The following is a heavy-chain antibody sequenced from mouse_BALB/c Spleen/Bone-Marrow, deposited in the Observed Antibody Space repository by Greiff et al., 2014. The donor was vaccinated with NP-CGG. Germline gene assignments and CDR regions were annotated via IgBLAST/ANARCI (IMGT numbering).Heavy chain of an antibody. V-gene: IGHV1S81*02. D-gene: IGHD1-1*01. J-gene: IGHJ1*01. CDR2: INPSNGGT. CDR3: TRSNYGYWYFDV. Sequence: VQLQQSGAELVKPGASVKLSCKASGYTFSSYYMYWVKQRPGQGLEWIGEINPSNGGTKFNEKFKSKATLTVDKSSSTAYMQLSSPTPEDSAVYYCTRSNYGYWYFDVWGAGTTVTVSS. CDR1: GYTFSSYY.